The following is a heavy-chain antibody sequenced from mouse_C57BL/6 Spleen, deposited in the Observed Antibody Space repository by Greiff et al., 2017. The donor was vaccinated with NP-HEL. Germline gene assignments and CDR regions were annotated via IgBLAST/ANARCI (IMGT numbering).Heavy chain of an antibody. V-gene: IGHV1-42*01. CDR3: ARGTSY. Sequence: VQLKQSGPELVKPGASVKISCKASGYSFTGYYMNWVKQSPEKSLEWIGEINPSTGGTTYNQKFKAKATLTVDKSSSTAYMQLKSLTSEDSAVYYCARGTSYWGQGTTLTVSS. CDR2: INPSTGGT. CDR1: GYSFTGYY. J-gene: IGHJ2*01. D-gene: IGHD3-3*01.